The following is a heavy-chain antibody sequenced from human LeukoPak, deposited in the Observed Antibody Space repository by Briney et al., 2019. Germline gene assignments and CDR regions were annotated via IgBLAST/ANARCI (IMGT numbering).Heavy chain of an antibody. CDR2: ISWNSGSI. J-gene: IGHJ4*02. Sequence: GGSLRLSCAASGFTFDDYAMHWVRQAPGKGLEWVSGISWNSGSIGYADSVKGRFTISRDNAKNSLYLQMNSLRAEDTAVYYCARDGEDSNYIGYWGQGTLVTVSS. D-gene: IGHD3-10*01. V-gene: IGHV3-9*01. CDR3: ARDGEDSNYIGY. CDR1: GFTFDDYA.